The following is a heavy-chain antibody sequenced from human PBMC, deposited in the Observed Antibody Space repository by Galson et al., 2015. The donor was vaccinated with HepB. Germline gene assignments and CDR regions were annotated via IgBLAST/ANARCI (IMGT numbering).Heavy chain of an antibody. V-gene: IGHV3-23*01. Sequence: SLRLSCAASGFTFSSYAMSWVRQAPGKGLEWVSAISGSGGSTYYADSVKGRFSISRDNSKNTLYLQMNSLRAEDTAVYYCARDYLLNRYDPCGSWGQETLVPVPS. J-gene: IGHJ5*02. CDR1: GFTFSSYA. CDR3: ARDYLLNRYDPCGS. CDR2: ISGSGGST. D-gene: IGHD3-22*01.